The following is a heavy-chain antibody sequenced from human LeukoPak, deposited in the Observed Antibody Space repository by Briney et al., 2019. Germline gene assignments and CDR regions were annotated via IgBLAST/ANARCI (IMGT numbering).Heavy chain of an antibody. CDR1: GGSINTHY. Sequence: SETLSLTCTVSGGSINTHYWSWIRQPPGKGLEWIGYIFYSGTTKYDPSLKSRVTISVDRSRNLFSLKLNSVTAADTAVYYCARANYGGNSYYYYYYMDVWGKGTTVTVSS. J-gene: IGHJ6*03. V-gene: IGHV4-59*11. D-gene: IGHD4-23*01. CDR3: ARANYGGNSYYYYYYMDV. CDR2: IFYSGTT.